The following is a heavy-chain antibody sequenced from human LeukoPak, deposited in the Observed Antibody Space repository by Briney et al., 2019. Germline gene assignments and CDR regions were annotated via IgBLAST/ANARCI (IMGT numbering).Heavy chain of an antibody. D-gene: IGHD6-19*01. CDR2: ISYDGSNK. Sequence: PGGSLRLSCAASGFTFRSYAIHRGRPGPGKGLEWVAVISYDGSNKYYADSVKGRFTISRDNSKNTLYLQMNSLRAEDTAVYYCARDYSSGWYYFDYWGQGTLVTVSS. CDR3: ARDYSSGWYYFDY. CDR1: GFTFRSYA. J-gene: IGHJ4*02. V-gene: IGHV3-30*04.